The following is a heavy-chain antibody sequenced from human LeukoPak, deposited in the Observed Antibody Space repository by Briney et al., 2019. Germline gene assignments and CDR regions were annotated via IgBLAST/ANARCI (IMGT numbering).Heavy chain of an antibody. D-gene: IGHD6-13*01. V-gene: IGHV3-74*01. J-gene: IGHJ4*02. CDR2: INTDGSNT. CDR1: GFTFSSYW. Sequence: PGGSLRLFCAASGFTFSSYWMHWVRQAPGKGLVWVSRINTDGSNTNYADSVKGRFTISRDNAKNTLYLQMNSLRAEDTAVYYCAKDHWGGAAASDYWGQGTLVTVSS. CDR3: AKDHWGGAAASDY.